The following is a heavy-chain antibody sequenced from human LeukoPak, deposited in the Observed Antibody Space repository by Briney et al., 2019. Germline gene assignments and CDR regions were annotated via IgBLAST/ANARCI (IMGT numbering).Heavy chain of an antibody. V-gene: IGHV4-30-2*01. CDR3: ARDSYGDYYGFDP. Sequence: SETLSLTCAVSGGSISSGGYSWSWIRQPPGNGLEWIGYIYHSGSTYYNPSLKSRVTISVDRSKNQFSLKLSSVTAADTAVYYCARDSYGDYYGFDPWGQGTLVTVSS. CDR2: IYHSGST. CDR1: GGSISSGGYS. J-gene: IGHJ5*02. D-gene: IGHD4-17*01.